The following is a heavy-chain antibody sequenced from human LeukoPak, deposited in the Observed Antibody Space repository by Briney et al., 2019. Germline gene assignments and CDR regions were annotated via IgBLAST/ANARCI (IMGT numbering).Heavy chain of an antibody. CDR2: FYYTTPT. CDR3: ARGADYGGNPPFYFDY. V-gene: IGHV4-39*07. CDR1: GASVGTTSYY. Sequence: SETLSLTCTVSGASVGTTSYYWGWIRQPPGRGLEWIGSFYYTTPTYYNPSLKGRVSISVDRSKNQFSLKLTSVTAADTAVYYCARGADYGGNPPFYFDYWGQGTLVTVSS. D-gene: IGHD4-23*01. J-gene: IGHJ4*02.